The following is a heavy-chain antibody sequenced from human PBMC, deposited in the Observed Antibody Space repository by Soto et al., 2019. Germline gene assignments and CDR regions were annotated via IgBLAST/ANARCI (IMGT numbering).Heavy chain of an antibody. V-gene: IGHV4-31*02. CDR2: MYYNGST. Sequence: TLSLTGTVSGVSISSCGYYWVWIPQHPGKGREGIGYMYYNGSTSYNPALKRRSTISVDTAKNQFSLKLMTVTTADTAVDYCARAPAYDNWGQGTLVTVSS. CDR3: ARAPAYDN. J-gene: IGHJ4*02. D-gene: IGHD3-22*01. CDR1: GVSISSCGYY.